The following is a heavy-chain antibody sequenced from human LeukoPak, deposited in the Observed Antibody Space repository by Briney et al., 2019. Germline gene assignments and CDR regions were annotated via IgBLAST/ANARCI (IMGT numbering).Heavy chain of an antibody. D-gene: IGHD1-14*01. CDR3: ARDQPYLAGYYGMDV. J-gene: IGHJ6*02. CDR1: GGSISSYY. Sequence: PSETLSLTCTVSGGSISSYYWSWIRQPAGKGLEWIGRIYTSGSTNYNPSLKSRVTMSVDTPKNQFSLKLSSVTAADTAVYYCARDQPYLAGYYGMDVWGQGTTVTVSS. CDR2: IYTSGST. V-gene: IGHV4-4*07.